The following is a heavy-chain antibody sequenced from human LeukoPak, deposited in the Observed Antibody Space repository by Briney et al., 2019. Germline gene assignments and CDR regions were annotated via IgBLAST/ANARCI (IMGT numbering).Heavy chain of an antibody. CDR1: GGSFSGYY. CDR2: INHSGST. D-gene: IGHD2-2*01. CDR3: ARGANRLYCSSTSSIPRRCGAFDI. J-gene: IGHJ3*02. Sequence: SETLSHTCAVYGGSFSGYYWSWIRQPPGKGLEWIGEINHSGSTNYNPSLKSRVTISVDTSKNQFSLKLSSVTAADTAVYYCARGANRLYCSSTSSIPRRCGAFDIWGQGTMVTVSS. V-gene: IGHV4-34*01.